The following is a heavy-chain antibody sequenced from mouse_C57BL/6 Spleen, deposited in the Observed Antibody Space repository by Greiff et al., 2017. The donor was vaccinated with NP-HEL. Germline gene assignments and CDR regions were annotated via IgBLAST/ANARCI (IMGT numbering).Heavy chain of an antibody. J-gene: IGHJ4*01. V-gene: IGHV5-17*01. D-gene: IGHD2-2*01. CDR1: GFTFSDYG. CDR3: ARGVWLRPAMDY. Sequence: EVMLVESGGGLVKPGGSLKLSCAASGFTFSDYGMHWVRQAPEKGLEWVAYISSGSSTIYYADTVKGRFTISRDNAKNTLFLQMTSLRSEDTAMYYCARGVWLRPAMDYWGQGTSVTVSS. CDR2: ISSGSSTI.